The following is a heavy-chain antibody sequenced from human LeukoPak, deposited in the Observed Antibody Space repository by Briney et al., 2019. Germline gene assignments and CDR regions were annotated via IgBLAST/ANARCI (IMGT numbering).Heavy chain of an antibody. CDR3: ARDLASSGWWTNAFDL. Sequence: RPGGSLRLSCEASGFTLSSYAMHWVRQAPGKGLEWVAVISYDGSEKYFSDSVKGRFTISRDNSKNTLHLQMNSLRGADTAVYYCARDLASSGWWTNAFDLWGQGTMVTVSS. J-gene: IGHJ3*01. CDR1: GFTLSSYA. V-gene: IGHV3-30-3*01. D-gene: IGHD6-19*01. CDR2: ISYDGSEK.